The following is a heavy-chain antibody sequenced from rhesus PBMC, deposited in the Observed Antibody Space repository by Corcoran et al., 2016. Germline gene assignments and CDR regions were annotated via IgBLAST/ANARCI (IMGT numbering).Heavy chain of an antibody. CDR2: ISYTGVST. V-gene: IGHV3S18*01. CDR1: GFSFSDSY. CDR3: AIEEGLVVLTAMPNFDY. D-gene: IGHD2-27*01. J-gene: IGHJ4*01. Sequence: EVQLVESGGGLAKPGGSLRLSCAASGFSFSDSYMYWVRQAPGKGLAWVSGISYTGVSTYYADSVKGRFTISRENAKNTLYLQMDSLRAEDTAGYYCAIEEGLVVLTAMPNFDYWGQGVLVTVSS.